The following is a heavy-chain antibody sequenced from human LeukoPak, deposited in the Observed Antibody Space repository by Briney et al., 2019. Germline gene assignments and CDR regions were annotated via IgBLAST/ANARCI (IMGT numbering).Heavy chain of an antibody. Sequence: PSETLSLTSAVYGGSFIGYYWSWLRQPPGKGLDWIGEVNHGGGTNYHPSLKSRVTISVDTSKNQFSLKLSSVTAADTAVYYCATWSNIVATITDYWGQGTLVTVSS. CDR3: ATWSNIVATITDY. J-gene: IGHJ4*02. CDR1: GGSFIGYY. V-gene: IGHV4-34*01. D-gene: IGHD5-12*01. CDR2: VNHGGGT.